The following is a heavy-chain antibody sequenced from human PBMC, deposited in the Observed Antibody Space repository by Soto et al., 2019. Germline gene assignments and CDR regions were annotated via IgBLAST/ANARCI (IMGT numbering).Heavy chain of an antibody. CDR3: ARDRKKGDRSSSRPVGMDG. Sequence: GGSLRLSCAASGFTFSSYGMHWVRQAPGKGLEWVAVIWYDGSNKYYADSVKGRFTISRDNSKNTLYLQMNSLRAEDTAVYYCARDRKKGDRSSSRPVGMDGWGQGTTVTVAS. D-gene: IGHD6-6*01. CDR1: GFTFSSYG. V-gene: IGHV3-33*01. CDR2: IWYDGSNK. J-gene: IGHJ6*02.